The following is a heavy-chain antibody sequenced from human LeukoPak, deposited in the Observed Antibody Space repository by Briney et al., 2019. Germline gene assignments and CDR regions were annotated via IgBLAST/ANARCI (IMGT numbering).Heavy chain of an antibody. CDR2: ISYDGSNK. Sequence: PGGSLRLSCAASGFTFSSYGMHWVRQAPGKGLEWVAVISYDGSNKYYADSVKGRFTISRDNSKTTLYLQMNSLRAEDTAVYYCAKKSPDYNWFDPWGQGTLVTVSS. CDR1: GFTFSSYG. J-gene: IGHJ5*02. V-gene: IGHV3-30*18. CDR3: AKKSPDYNWFDP. D-gene: IGHD4/OR15-4a*01.